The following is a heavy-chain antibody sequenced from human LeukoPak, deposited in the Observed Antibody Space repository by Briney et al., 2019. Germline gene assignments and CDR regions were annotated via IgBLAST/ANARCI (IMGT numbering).Heavy chain of an antibody. J-gene: IGHJ4*02. V-gene: IGHV4-39*01. D-gene: IGHD4-23*01. Sequence: PSETLSLTCTVSGGSISSSSYYWGWVRQPPGKGPEWIGTIYYSGTTYYNPSLKSRVTVAVDTSKNQFSLRLSSVTAAGTAVYFCAKYVGTRGYSFDYWGQETLVTVSS. CDR1: GGSISSSSYY. CDR2: IYYSGTT. CDR3: AKYVGTRGYSFDY.